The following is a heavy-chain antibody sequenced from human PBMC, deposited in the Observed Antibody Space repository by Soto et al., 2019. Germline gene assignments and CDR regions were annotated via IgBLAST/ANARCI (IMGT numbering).Heavy chain of an antibody. CDR2: IIPIFGTA. D-gene: IGHD6-13*01. V-gene: IGHV1-69*06. CDR1: GGTFSSYA. CDR3: ARFTRIAAAGEYYYGMDV. Sequence: GASVKVSCKASGGTFSSYAISWVRQAPGQGLEWMGGIIPIFGTANYAQKFQGRVTITADKSTSTAYMELSSLRSEDTAVYYCARFTRIAAAGEYYYGMDVWGQGTTVTVSS. J-gene: IGHJ6*02.